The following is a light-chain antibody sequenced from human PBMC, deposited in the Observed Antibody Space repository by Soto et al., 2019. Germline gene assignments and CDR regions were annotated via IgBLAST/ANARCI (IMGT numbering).Light chain of an antibody. J-gene: IGKJ1*01. CDR1: QSVSTN. CDR3: QQYDNSPRT. CDR2: FAS. Sequence: MPVSPETPLVSPWEIAALSCRSSQSVSTNLAWYQQKPGQPPRLLIYFASTRATAVPARFTAGGSGTEFTLTISSLQSDDLAVYYCQQYDNSPRTFGQGTKVEIK. V-gene: IGKV3-15*01.